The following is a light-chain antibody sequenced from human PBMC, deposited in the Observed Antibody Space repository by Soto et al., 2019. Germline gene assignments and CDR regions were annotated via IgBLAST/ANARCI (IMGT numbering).Light chain of an antibody. CDR2: DSV. Sequence: EIVMTQSPATLSVSPGERATLSCRASQSVSSNLAWYQQKPGQAPRLLIHDSVTRATGVPDRFSGRGYGTDFTLTISSLQSEDFAVYYCQQYNEWPLAFGGGTKVDIK. J-gene: IGKJ4*01. V-gene: IGKV3-15*01. CDR3: QQYNEWPLA. CDR1: QSVSSN.